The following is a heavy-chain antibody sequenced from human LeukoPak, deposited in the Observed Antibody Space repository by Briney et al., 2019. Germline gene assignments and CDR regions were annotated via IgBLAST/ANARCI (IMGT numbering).Heavy chain of an antibody. V-gene: IGHV3-33*01. D-gene: IGHD3-22*01. Sequence: GGSLRLPCAASGFTFSSYGMHWVRQAPGKGLEWVAVIWYDGSNKYYADSVKGRFTISRDNSKNTLYLQMNSLRAEDTAVYYCAREVTYYYDSSGSPGDYWGQGTLVTVSS. CDR1: GFTFSSYG. CDR3: AREVTYYYDSSGSPGDY. CDR2: IWYDGSNK. J-gene: IGHJ4*02.